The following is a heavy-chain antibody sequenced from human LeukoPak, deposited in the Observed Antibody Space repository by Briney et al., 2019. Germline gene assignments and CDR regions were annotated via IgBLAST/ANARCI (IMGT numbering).Heavy chain of an antibody. J-gene: IGHJ5*02. Sequence: GASVKVSCKASGYTFTSYDINWVRQATGQGLEWMGWMNPNSGNTGYAQKFQGRVTMTRNTSISTAYMELSSLRSEDTAVYYCARVPQKLLWFGELLLRRNWFDPWGQRTLVTVSS. V-gene: IGHV1-8*01. CDR3: ARVPQKLLWFGELLLRRNWFDP. CDR1: GYTFTSYD. D-gene: IGHD3-10*01. CDR2: MNPNSGNT.